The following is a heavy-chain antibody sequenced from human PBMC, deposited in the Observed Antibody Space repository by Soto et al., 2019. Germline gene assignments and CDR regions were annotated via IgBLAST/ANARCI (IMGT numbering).Heavy chain of an antibody. V-gene: IGHV4-39*01. CDR2: FHYGGST. J-gene: IGHJ4*02. Sequence: QLQLQESGPGLVKPSETLSLTCIVSGDSITTTTYYWGWIRQPPGKGLEWIGSFHYGGSTSYNPSLKSRVTSFVDTSKNQFSPIVNYVTAADTAVYYCAKYTSGTMRDYWGQGTLVTVSS. CDR3: AKYTSGTMRDY. CDR1: GDSITTTTYY. D-gene: IGHD5-18*01.